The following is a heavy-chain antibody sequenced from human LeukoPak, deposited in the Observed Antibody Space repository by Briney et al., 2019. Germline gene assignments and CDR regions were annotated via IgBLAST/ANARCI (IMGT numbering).Heavy chain of an antibody. CDR2: IYYSGST. CDR3: ARFLNGYSSSWYAGHAFDI. Sequence: SSETLSLTCTVSGGSISSSSYYWGWIRQPPGKGLEWIGSIYYSGSTYYNPSLKSRVTISVDTSKNQFSLKPSSVTAADTAVYYCARFLNGYSSSWYAGHAFDIWGQGTMVTVSS. D-gene: IGHD6-13*01. J-gene: IGHJ3*02. CDR1: GGSISSSSYY. V-gene: IGHV4-39*01.